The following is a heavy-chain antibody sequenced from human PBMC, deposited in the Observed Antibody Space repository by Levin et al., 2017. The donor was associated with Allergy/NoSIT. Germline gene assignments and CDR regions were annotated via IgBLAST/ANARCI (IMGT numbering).Heavy chain of an antibody. Sequence: GGSLRLSCAASGFTFSSYWMSWVRQAPGKGLEWVANIKQDGSEKYYVDSVKGRFTISRDNAKTSLSLQMNSLRAEATAVYYCARGVRSRIQIWTSIFEYWGQGTLVTVSS. CDR3: ARGVRSRIQIWTSIFEY. CDR2: IKQDGSEK. V-gene: IGHV3-7*04. CDR1: GFTFSSYW. D-gene: IGHD5-18*01. J-gene: IGHJ4*02.